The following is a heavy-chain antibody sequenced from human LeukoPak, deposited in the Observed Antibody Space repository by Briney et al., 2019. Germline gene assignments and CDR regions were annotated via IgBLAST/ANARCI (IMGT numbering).Heavy chain of an antibody. J-gene: IGHJ6*02. CDR2: IGGTHSNI. CDR1: GFTSSIYS. Sequence: PGGSLRLSCAASGFTSSIYSMNWVRQAPGKGLEWVSYIGGTHSNIYYADSVKGRFTISRDDAKNSLYLQMNSLRSEDTAVYYCARGNGVLRYFDWLLDDYYYYGMDVWGQGTTVTVSS. V-gene: IGHV3-48*01. CDR3: ARGNGVLRYFDWLLDDYYYYGMDV. D-gene: IGHD3-9*01.